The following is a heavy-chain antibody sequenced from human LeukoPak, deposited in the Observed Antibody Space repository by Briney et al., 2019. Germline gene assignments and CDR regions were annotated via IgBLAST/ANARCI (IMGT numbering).Heavy chain of an antibody. J-gene: IGHJ5*02. CDR3: ARVHNYYGSGSYYNVGMDWFDP. D-gene: IGHD3-10*01. CDR2: IYHSGST. CDR1: GGSISSGGYS. Sequence: SGTLSLTCAVSGGSISSGGYSWSWIRQPPGKGLEWIGYIYHSGSTYYNPSLKSRVTISVDRSKNQFSLKLSSVTAADTAVYYCARVHNYYGSGSYYNVGMDWFDPWGQGTLVTVSS. V-gene: IGHV4-30-2*01.